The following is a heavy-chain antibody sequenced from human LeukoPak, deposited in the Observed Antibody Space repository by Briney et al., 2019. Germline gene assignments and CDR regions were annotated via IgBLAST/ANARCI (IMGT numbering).Heavy chain of an antibody. CDR1: GFTFSSYG. J-gene: IGHJ4*02. D-gene: IGHD6-19*01. CDR2: ISSSSSYI. V-gene: IGHV3-21*01. CDR3: ATMASGWYVDY. Sequence: GGTLRLSCAASGFTFSSYGMNWVRQAPGKGLEWVSSISSSSSYIYYADSVKGRFTISRDNAKNSLYLQMNSLRAEDTAVYYCATMASGWYVDYWGQGTLVTVSS.